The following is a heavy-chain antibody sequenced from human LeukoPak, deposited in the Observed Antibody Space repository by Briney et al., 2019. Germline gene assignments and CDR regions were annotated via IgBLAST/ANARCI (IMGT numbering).Heavy chain of an antibody. CDR2: LYCRGRT. D-gene: IGHD1-26*01. Sequence: SQTLSLTCTVSGRSLSSGDYYWSWLRQPPGTGLEWIGYLYCRGRTYYKPSLKSRVTISVDTSKHQFSLKLSCVTAADTAVYYCARGGEVGASDYWGQGTLVTVSS. J-gene: IGHJ4*02. CDR3: ARGGEVGASDY. V-gene: IGHV4-30-4*08. CDR1: GRSLSSGDYY.